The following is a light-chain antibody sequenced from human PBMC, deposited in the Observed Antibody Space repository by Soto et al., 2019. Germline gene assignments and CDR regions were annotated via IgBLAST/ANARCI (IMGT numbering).Light chain of an antibody. CDR3: QQYFNYPLT. CDR1: QGISSH. J-gene: IGKJ4*01. CDR2: SSS. Sequence: AIRMTQSPSSFSASTGDRVTITCRASQGISSHLAWYQVKPGKAPMLLIYSSSYLESGVPSRFSGSGSGTDFDLTISALQPEDFAVYCCQQYFNYPLTFGGGTKGEIK. V-gene: IGKV1-8*01.